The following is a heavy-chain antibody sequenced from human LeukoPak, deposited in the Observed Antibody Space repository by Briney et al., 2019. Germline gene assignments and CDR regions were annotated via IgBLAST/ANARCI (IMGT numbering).Heavy chain of an antibody. CDR2: IIPIFGTA. CDR3: ISLYYDILTGYYGAPTFDY. D-gene: IGHD3-9*01. J-gene: IGHJ4*02. Sequence: GASVKVSCKASGGTFSSYAISWVRQAPGQGLEWMGGIIPIFGTANYAQKFQGRVTITADESTSTAYMELSSLRSEDTAVYYCISLYYDILTGYYGAPTFDYWGQGTLVTVSS. V-gene: IGHV1-69*13. CDR1: GGTFSSYA.